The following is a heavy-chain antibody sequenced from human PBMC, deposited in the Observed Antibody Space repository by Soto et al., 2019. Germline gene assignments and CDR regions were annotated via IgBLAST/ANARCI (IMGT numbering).Heavy chain of an antibody. D-gene: IGHD2-15*01. CDR1: GFTFSGYA. CDR2: ISGSGGST. V-gene: IGHV3-23*01. J-gene: IGHJ5*02. Sequence: PGGSLRLSCAASGFTFSGYAMSWVRQAPGKGLEWVSAISGSGGSTYYADSVKGRFTISRDNSKNTLYLQMNSLRAEDTAVYYCAKDCATGLKPGCWFDPWGQGTLVTVSS. CDR3: AKDCATGLKPGCWFDP.